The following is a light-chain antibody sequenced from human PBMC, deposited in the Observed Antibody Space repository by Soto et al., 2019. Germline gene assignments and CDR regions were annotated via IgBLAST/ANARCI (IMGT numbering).Light chain of an antibody. CDR2: AAS. V-gene: IGKV1-27*01. CDR1: QGISNY. CDR3: QKYNSAPPWT. Sequence: DIQMTQSPSSLSASVGDRVTITCRASQGISNYLAWYQQKPGKVPKLLIYAASTLQSGVPSRFSGSGSGTDFPLTISSLQPEDVANYYCQKYNSAPPWTFGQGTKVEIK. J-gene: IGKJ1*01.